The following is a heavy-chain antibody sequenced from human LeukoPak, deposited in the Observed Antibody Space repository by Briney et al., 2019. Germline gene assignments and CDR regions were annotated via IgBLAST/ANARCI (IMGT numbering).Heavy chain of an antibody. CDR2: IIPIFGTA. CDR3: ARDGGYCSSTSCWFDP. D-gene: IGHD2-2*01. V-gene: IGHV1-69*05. Sequence: ASVKVSCKASGGTFSSYATSWVRQAPGQGLEWMGGIIPIFGTANYAQKFQGRVTITTDESTSTAYMELSSLRSEDTAVYYCARDGGYCSSTSCWFDPWGQGTLVTVSS. CDR1: GGTFSSYA. J-gene: IGHJ5*02.